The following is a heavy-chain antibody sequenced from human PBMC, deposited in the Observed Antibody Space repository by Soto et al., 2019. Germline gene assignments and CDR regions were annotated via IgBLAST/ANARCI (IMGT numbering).Heavy chain of an antibody. D-gene: IGHD4-17*01. CDR1: GFTFNNYA. CDR3: AKDSTVTTSFYTYYYGLDV. J-gene: IGHJ6*02. V-gene: IGHV3-23*01. Sequence: GGSLRLSCAASGFTFNNYAMSWVRQAPDKGLEWVSAISGRGGSTYYADSVKGRFTISRDNSKNTLYLQMNSLRAEDTAVYYCAKDSTVTTSFYTYYYGLDVWGRGTTVTVSS. CDR2: ISGRGGST.